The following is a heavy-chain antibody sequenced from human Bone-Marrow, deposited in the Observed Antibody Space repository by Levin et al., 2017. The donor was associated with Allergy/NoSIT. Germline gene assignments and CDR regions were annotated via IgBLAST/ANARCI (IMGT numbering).Heavy chain of an antibody. CDR1: GASISSYF. Sequence: SETLSLTCTVSGASISSYFWSWIRQPPGKGLEWIGYMYYTGSTHYNPSLKSRVTASLDTSKNQFSLKLSSVTAADTAVYYCARGESSSYYYYMDVWGKGTTVTVSS. J-gene: IGHJ6*03. V-gene: IGHV4-59*01. CDR3: ARGESSSYYYYMDV. D-gene: IGHD6-6*01. CDR2: MYYTGST.